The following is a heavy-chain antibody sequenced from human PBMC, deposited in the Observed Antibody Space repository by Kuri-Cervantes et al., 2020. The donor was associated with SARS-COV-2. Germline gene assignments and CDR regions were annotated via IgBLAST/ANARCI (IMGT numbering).Heavy chain of an antibody. Sequence: GSLRLSCTVSGYSIISGYHWGWIRQPPGKGLEWIGSIYYSGSTFYSPSLMSRVTISVDTSKNQFSLELTSVTAADTAIYYCASEYSTTTFRPAGNSYNKYFDYWGQGTQVTVSS. V-gene: IGHV4-38-2*02. CDR1: GYSIISGYH. CDR2: IYYSGST. CDR3: ASEYSTTTFRPAGNSYNKYFDY. D-gene: IGHD2-2*01. J-gene: IGHJ4*02.